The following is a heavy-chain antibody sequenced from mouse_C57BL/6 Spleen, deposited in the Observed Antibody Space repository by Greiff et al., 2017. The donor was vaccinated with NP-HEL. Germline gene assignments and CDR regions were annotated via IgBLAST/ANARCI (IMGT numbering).Heavy chain of an antibody. V-gene: IGHV1-80*01. CDR2: IYPGDGDT. CDR3: ARAPLDAMDY. Sequence: QVHVKQSGAELVKPGASVKISCKASGYAFSSYWMNWVKQRPGKGLEWIGQIYPGDGDTNYNGKFKGKATLTADKSSSTAYMQLSSLTSEDSAVYFCARAPLDAMDYWGQGTSVTVSS. D-gene: IGHD6-1*01. J-gene: IGHJ4*01. CDR1: GYAFSSYW.